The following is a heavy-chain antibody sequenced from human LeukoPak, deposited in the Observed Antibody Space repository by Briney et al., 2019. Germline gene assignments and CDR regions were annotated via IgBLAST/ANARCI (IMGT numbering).Heavy chain of an antibody. V-gene: IGHV1-2*06. J-gene: IGHJ6*02. CDR2: INPNSGGT. D-gene: IGHD2-2*02. CDR1: GYTFTSYD. Sequence: ASVKVSCKASGYTFTSYDISWVRQAPGQGLEWKGRINPNSGGTNYAQKFQGRVTMTRDTSISTAYMELSRLRSDDTAVYYCARTELLYDYYYGMDVWGQGTTVTVSS. CDR3: ARTELLYDYYYGMDV.